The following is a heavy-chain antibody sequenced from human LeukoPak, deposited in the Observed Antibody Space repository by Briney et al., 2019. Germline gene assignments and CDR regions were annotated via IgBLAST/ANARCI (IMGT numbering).Heavy chain of an antibody. J-gene: IGHJ3*02. CDR3: VGYCSSTSCSDAFDI. D-gene: IGHD2-2*01. V-gene: IGHV4-34*01. CDR2: INHSGST. Sequence: SETLSLTCAVYGGSFSGYYWSWIRQPPGKGLEWIGEINHSGSTNYNPSLKSRVTISVDTSKNQLSLKLSSVTAADTAVYYCVGYCSSTSCSDAFDIWGQGTMVTVSS. CDR1: GGSFSGYY.